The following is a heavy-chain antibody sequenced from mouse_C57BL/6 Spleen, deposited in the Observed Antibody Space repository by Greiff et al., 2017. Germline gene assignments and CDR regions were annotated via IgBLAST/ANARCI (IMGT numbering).Heavy chain of an antibody. J-gene: IGHJ2*01. CDR1: GYSITSGYY. CDR3: AREDTTLFDY. Sequence: ESGPGLVKPSQSLSLTCSVTGYSITSGYYWNWIRQFPGNKLEWMGYISYDGSNNYNPSLKNRISITRDTSKNQFFLKLNSVTTEDTATYYCAREDTTLFDYWGQGTTLTVSS. D-gene: IGHD1-1*01. CDR2: ISYDGSN. V-gene: IGHV3-6*01.